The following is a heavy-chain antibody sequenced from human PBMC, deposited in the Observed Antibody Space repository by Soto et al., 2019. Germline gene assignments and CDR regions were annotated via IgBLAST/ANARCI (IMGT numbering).Heavy chain of an antibody. V-gene: IGHV1-69*01. Sequence: QVQLVQSGAEVKKPGSSVKVSCKASGGIFSSYAISWLRQATGQGLEWMGAVIPILGQAYYAQNFQDRVTITADESTRTAYMDLISLRSDDTAVYFCARIGAVGAPPVAYFWGQGTLVTVSS. D-gene: IGHD1-26*01. CDR3: ARIGAVGAPPVAYF. CDR2: VIPILGQA. CDR1: GGIFSSYA. J-gene: IGHJ4*02.